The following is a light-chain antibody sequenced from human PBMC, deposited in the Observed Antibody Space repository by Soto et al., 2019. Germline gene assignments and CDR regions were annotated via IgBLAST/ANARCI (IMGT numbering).Light chain of an antibody. CDR3: QQSWT. Sequence: DIQMTQSPSSLSASVGDRVTITCRASQSISSYLNWYQQKPGKAPKLLIFAASTLQTGVPSRFSGGGSGTDFTLTISSLQPEDFATYYCQQSWTFGQGTKVDIK. J-gene: IGKJ1*01. CDR1: QSISSY. CDR2: AAS. V-gene: IGKV1-39*01.